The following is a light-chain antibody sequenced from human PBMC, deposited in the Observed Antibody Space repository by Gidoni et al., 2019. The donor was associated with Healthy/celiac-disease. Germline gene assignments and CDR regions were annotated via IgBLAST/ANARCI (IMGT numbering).Light chain of an antibody. V-gene: IGKV1-5*03. J-gene: IGKJ5*01. CDR3: QQYNSYSIT. Sequence: DIQMTQSLSTLSASVGDRVTITCRASQSISSWLAWYQQKPGKAPKLLIYKASSLESGGPSRFSGSGSGTEFTLTISSLQPDDFATYYCQQYNSYSITFGQGTRLEIK. CDR1: QSISSW. CDR2: KAS.